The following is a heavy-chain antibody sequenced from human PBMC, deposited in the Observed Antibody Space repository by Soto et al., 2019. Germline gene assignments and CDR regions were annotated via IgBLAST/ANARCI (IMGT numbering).Heavy chain of an antibody. Sequence: ASVKVSCKASGYTFTSYGISWVRQAPGQGLEWMGWISAYNGNTNYAQKLQGRVTMTTDTSTSTAYMELRSLRPDDTAVYYCARDRAVALKKTEFDYWGQGTLVTVSS. CDR1: GYTFTSYG. D-gene: IGHD6-19*01. J-gene: IGHJ4*02. V-gene: IGHV1-18*04. CDR3: ARDRAVALKKTEFDY. CDR2: ISAYNGNT.